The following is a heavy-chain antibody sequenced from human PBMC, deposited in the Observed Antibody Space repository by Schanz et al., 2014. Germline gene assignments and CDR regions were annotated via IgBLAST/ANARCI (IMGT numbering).Heavy chain of an antibody. V-gene: IGHV3-23*03. Sequence: EVQLLESGGTVVQPGGSLRVSCAASGFVFRTFAMSWVRQAPGKGLEWVSITYSGGSTYYPDSVKGRFTISRENAQNSLFLQLNTLRAGDTAFYHCARGSSASLSRVWFDLWGQGTLVTVSS. CDR2: ITYSGGST. D-gene: IGHD6-6*01. J-gene: IGHJ5*02. CDR3: ARGSSASLSRVWFDL. CDR1: GFVFRTFA.